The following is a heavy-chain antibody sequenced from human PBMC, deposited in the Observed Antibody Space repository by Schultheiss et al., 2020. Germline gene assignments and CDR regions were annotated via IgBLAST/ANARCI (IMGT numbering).Heavy chain of an antibody. J-gene: IGHJ6*02. CDR2: TYYRSKWYN. V-gene: IGHV6-1*01. CDR3: ARDLARPSIWFGELSDGMDV. CDR1: GDSVSSNSAA. Sequence: SQTLSLTCAISGDSVSSNSAAWNWIRQSPSRGLEWLGRTYYRSKWYNDYAVSVKSRITINPDTSKNQFSLQLNSVTPEDTAVYYCARDLARPSIWFGELSDGMDVWGQGTTVTVSS. D-gene: IGHD3-10*01.